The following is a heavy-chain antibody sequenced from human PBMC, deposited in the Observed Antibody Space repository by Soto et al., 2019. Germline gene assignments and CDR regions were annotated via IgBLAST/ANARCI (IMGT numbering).Heavy chain of an antibody. CDR2: IRHTTSAT. CDR1: QFPFDVYS. J-gene: IGHJ3*01. Sequence: LRLSCVASQFPFDVYSMHWVRQAPGKGLEWVSYIRHTTSATFYADAVKGRFTISRDNRKNSLFLQMNSLRDDDTGVYFCARDRGSSGMFELDVWGPGTLVTVSS. CDR3: ARDRGSSGMFELDV. D-gene: IGHD6-19*01. V-gene: IGHV3-48*02.